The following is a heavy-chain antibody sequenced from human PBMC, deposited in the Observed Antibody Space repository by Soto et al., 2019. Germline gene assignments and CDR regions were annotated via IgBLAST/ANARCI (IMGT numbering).Heavy chain of an antibody. J-gene: IGHJ4*02. CDR1: GFTFSSYG. CDR3: ARDFYYYVPFDY. D-gene: IGHD3-10*02. V-gene: IGHV3-33*01. CDR2: IWYDGSNK. Sequence: GGSLRLSCAASGFTFSSYGMHWVRQAPGKGLEWVAVIWYDGSNKYYADSVKGRFTISRDNSKNTLYLQMNSLRAEDTAVYYCARDFYYYVPFDYWGQGTLVTVSS.